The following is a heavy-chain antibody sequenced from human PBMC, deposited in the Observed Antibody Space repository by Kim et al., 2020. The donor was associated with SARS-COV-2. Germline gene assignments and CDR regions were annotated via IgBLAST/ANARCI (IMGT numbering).Heavy chain of an antibody. Sequence: YADSVKGRFTISRDKSKNTLYLQMNSLRAEDTAMYYCAKRSGSHGGDFDFWGQGTLVTVSS. J-gene: IGHJ4*02. CDR3: AKRSGSHGGDFDF. D-gene: IGHD1-26*01. V-gene: IGHV3-23*05.